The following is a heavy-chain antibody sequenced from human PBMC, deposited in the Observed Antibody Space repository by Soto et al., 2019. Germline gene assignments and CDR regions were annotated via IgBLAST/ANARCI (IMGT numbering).Heavy chain of an antibody. Sequence: PSETLSLTCTVSGGSVSSFFWSWIRQPPGKGLEWIGYIYSSGSANYSPSLRSRVSISVDTSKSQFSLKLSSVTAADTAVYYCARLRYYYDSSGFASPGYFDYWGQGTLVTVSS. CDR2: IYSSGSA. V-gene: IGHV4-59*02. D-gene: IGHD3-22*01. J-gene: IGHJ4*02. CDR3: ARLRYYYDSSGFASPGYFDY. CDR1: GGSVSSFF.